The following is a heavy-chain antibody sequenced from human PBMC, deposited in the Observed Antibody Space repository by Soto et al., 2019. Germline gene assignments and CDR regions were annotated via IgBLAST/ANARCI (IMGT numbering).Heavy chain of an antibody. V-gene: IGHV2-5*02. CDR2: IYWDDDK. CDR3: AHFITTSGSPYDAFGI. CDR1: GFPLSTGGVA. Sequence: QITLKESGPTLVKPTQTLTLTCTFSGFPLSTGGVAVGWIRQPPGKALEWLALIYWDDDKRYSPSLKPTLPITEDTSRHRVVLTISYMDPVDTATYYCAHFITTSGSPYDAFGIWGPGTMVAVSS. J-gene: IGHJ3*02. D-gene: IGHD3-22*01.